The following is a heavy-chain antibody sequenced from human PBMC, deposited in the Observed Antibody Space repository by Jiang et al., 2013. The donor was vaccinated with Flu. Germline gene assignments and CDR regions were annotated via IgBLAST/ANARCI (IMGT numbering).Heavy chain of an antibody. J-gene: IGHJ4*01. Sequence: GPGLVKPSETLSLTCTVSGGSISSYYWNWIRQPPGKGLEWIGEVSQSGTTNYNPSLKRRVSISVDKSKNQLSLILKSVAAADTAVYFXARHSGGYYENFFDYWG. CDR2: VSQSGTT. CDR1: GGSISSYY. D-gene: IGHD3-22*01. V-gene: IGHV4-59*08. CDR3: ARHSGGYYENFFDY.